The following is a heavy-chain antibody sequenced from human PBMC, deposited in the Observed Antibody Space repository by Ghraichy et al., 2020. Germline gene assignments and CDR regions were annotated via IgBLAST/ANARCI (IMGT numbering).Heavy chain of an antibody. V-gene: IGHV3-7*03. CDR1: GFTFSSYW. J-gene: IGHJ3*02. CDR3: ARSFRAMANDAFDM. CDR2: IKQDGSEK. D-gene: IGHD5-24*01. Sequence: GGSLRLSCVVSGFTFSSYWMSWVRQAPGKGLEWVANIKQDGSEKYYGDSVKGRSTISRDNANNSLYLQMNSLRAEDTAVYYCARSFRAMANDAFDMWGQGTMVIVFS.